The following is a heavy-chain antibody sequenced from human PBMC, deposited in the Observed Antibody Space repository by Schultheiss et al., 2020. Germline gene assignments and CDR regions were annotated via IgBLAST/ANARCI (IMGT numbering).Heavy chain of an antibody. CDR1: GFTFSNAW. J-gene: IGHJ4*02. Sequence: GSLRLSCAASGFTFSNAWMSWVRQAPGKGLEWVGRIKSKTDGGTTDYAAPVKGRFTISRDDSKNTLYLQMNSLKTEDTAVYYCTTGGTWIQLWSAPYYFDYWGKGTLVTVSS. CDR3: TTGGTWIQLWSAPYYFDY. D-gene: IGHD5-18*01. CDR2: IKSKTDGGTT. V-gene: IGHV3-15*01.